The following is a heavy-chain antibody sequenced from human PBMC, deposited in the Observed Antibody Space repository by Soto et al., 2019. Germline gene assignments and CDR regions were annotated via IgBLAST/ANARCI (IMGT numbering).Heavy chain of an antibody. J-gene: IGHJ4*02. CDR2: IWYDGSNQ. Sequence: QVQLVESGGGVVQPGRSLRLSCAASGLTFSNHGMHWVRQAPGKGLEWVAVIWYDGSNQYYGDSVKGRFTISSDNSRNTLYLQMNSLRAEDTAVYYCARDGGYCSGGTCFLTREIDYWGQGTLVTVSS. V-gene: IGHV3-33*01. CDR3: ARDGGYCSGGTCFLTREIDY. D-gene: IGHD2-15*01. CDR1: GLTFSNHG.